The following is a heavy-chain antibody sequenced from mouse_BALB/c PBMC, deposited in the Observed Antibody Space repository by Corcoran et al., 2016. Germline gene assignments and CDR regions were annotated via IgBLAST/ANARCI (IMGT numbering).Heavy chain of an antibody. CDR3: ARRGSSYWNAMDY. CDR1: GYTFSSYW. Sequence: QVQLQQSGAELMKPGASVKISCKATGYTFSSYWIEWVKQRPGHGLEWIGEILPGSGSTNYNEKFMGKATFTADTSSNTAYMQLSSLTSEDSAVYYGARRGSSYWNAMDYLGQGTSVTVSS. D-gene: IGHD1-1*01. V-gene: IGHV1-9*01. J-gene: IGHJ4*01. CDR2: ILPGSGST.